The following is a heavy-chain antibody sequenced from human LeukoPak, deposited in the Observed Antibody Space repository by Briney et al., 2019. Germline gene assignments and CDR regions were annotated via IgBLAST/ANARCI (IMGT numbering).Heavy chain of an antibody. Sequence: SETLSLTCAVYGGSFSGYYWSWIRQPPGKGLEWIGYIYYSGSTNYNPSLKSRVTISVDTSKNQFSLKLSSATAADTAVYYCARSSYSSGWYDPLPDYWGQGTLVTVSS. CDR3: ARSSYSSGWYDPLPDY. J-gene: IGHJ4*02. V-gene: IGHV4-59*01. CDR1: GGSFSGYY. D-gene: IGHD6-19*01. CDR2: IYYSGST.